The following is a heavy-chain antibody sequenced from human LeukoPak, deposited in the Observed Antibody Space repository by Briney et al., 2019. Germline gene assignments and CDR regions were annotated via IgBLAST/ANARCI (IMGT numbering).Heavy chain of an antibody. CDR1: GFTFSSYG. CDR2: ISGSGGST. CDR3: AKAPSGYGAYFDY. Sequence: AGGSLRLSCAASGFTFSSYGMSWVRQAPGKGLEWVSAISGSGGSTYYADSVKGRFTISRDNSKNTLYLQMNSLRAEDTAVYYCAKAPSGYGAYFDYWGQGTLVTVSS. D-gene: IGHD5-12*01. J-gene: IGHJ4*02. V-gene: IGHV3-23*01.